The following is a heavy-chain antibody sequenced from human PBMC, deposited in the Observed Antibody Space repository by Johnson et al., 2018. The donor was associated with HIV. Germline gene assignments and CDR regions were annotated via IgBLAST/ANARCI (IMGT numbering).Heavy chain of an antibody. Sequence: EVQLVESGGGLVQPGGSLELSCAASGFTFSGSAMHWVRQASGKGLEWVGRIRGRANTYATAYAASLNGRFTISRDDSTNTAYLQMNSLRAEDTAVYYCAKTLRSHLHIVVVTAIPRAFDIWGQGTMVTVSS. J-gene: IGHJ3*02. D-gene: IGHD2-21*02. V-gene: IGHV3-73*02. CDR1: GFTFSGSA. CDR3: AKTLRSHLHIVVVTAIPRAFDI. CDR2: IRGRANTYAT.